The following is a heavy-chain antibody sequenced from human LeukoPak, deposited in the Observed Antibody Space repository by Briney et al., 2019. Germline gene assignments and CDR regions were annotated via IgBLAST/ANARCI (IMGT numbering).Heavy chain of an antibody. CDR1: GFTFSSYA. J-gene: IGHJ6*03. CDR3: EGDCSSTSCPLGEVAYYYMDV. CDR2: IIGSGGST. Sequence: PGGSLRLSCAASGFTFSSYAMSWVRQAPGKGLEWVSAIIGSGGSTYYADSVKGRFTISRDNSKNTLYLQMNSLRAEDTAVYYCEGDCSSTSCPLGEVAYYYMDVWGKGTTVTVSS. V-gene: IGHV3-23*01. D-gene: IGHD2-2*01.